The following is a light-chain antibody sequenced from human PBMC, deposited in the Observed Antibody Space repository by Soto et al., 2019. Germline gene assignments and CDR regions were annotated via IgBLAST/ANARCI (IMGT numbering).Light chain of an antibody. CDR3: QQYYSTPYT. V-gene: IGKV4-1*01. J-gene: IGKJ2*01. CDR1: QSVLYSSNYKSY. Sequence: DIVMTQSPDSLAVSLGERATINCKPSQSVLYSSNYKSYLAWYQQKPGQPPKLLIYWASTRESGVPDRFSGSGSGTDFTLTISSLQAEDVAVYYCQQYYSTPYTFGQGTKLEIK. CDR2: WAS.